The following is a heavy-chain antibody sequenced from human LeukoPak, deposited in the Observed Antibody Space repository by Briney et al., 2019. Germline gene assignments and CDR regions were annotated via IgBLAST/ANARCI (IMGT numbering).Heavy chain of an antibody. Sequence: PGGSLRLSCAASGFTFSSYWMHWVRQAPGKGLVWVSRINSDGSSTSYADSVKGRFTISRDNAKNTLYLQMNSLRADDTAVYHCAKGGLVHRFDPWGQGTLVTVSS. V-gene: IGHV3-74*01. CDR2: INSDGSST. CDR1: GFTFSSYW. J-gene: IGHJ5*02. CDR3: AKGGLVHRFDP.